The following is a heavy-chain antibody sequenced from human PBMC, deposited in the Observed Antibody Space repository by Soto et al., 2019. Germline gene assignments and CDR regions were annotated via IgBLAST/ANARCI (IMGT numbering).Heavy chain of an antibody. CDR1: GFTFSSYA. CDR2: ISYDGSNK. J-gene: IGHJ4*02. CDR3: ARDRRSGSWGLFDY. Sequence: QVQLVESGGGVVQPGRSLRLSCAASGFTFSSYAMHWVRQAPGKGLEWVAVISYDGSNKYYADSVKGRFTISRDNSKNTLYLQINSLIAEDTAVYYCARDRRSGSWGLFDYWGQGTLGTVSS. D-gene: IGHD1-26*01. V-gene: IGHV3-30-3*01.